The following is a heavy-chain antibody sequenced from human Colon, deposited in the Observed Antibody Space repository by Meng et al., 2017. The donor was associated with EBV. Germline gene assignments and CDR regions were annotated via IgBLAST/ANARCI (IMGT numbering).Heavy chain of an antibody. V-gene: IGHV4-34*01. Sequence: QVPLPQWGAGLLKPSEPLSLTCAVYGGSFSGYYWSWIRQPPGKGLEWIGEINHSGSTNYNPSLKSRVTISVDTSKNQFSLKLSSVTAADTAVYYCARRVRGVISWFDPWGQGTLVTVSS. CDR2: INHSGST. CDR1: GGSFSGYY. J-gene: IGHJ5*02. CDR3: ARRVRGVISWFDP. D-gene: IGHD3-10*01.